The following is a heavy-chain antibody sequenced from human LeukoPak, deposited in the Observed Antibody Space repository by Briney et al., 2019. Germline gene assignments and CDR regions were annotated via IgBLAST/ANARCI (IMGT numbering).Heavy chain of an antibody. CDR2: IYSGGDT. Sequence: PGGSLRLSCAASGFTVSSNYMSWVRQAPGKGLEWVSVIYSGGDTYYADSVKGRFTISRDNSKNTVYLQMSSLRAEDTAVYYCVKRAYSSSFPTYFDYWGQGTLVTVSS. J-gene: IGHJ4*02. D-gene: IGHD6-13*01. CDR1: GFTVSSNY. CDR3: VKRAYSSSFPTYFDY. V-gene: IGHV3-53*05.